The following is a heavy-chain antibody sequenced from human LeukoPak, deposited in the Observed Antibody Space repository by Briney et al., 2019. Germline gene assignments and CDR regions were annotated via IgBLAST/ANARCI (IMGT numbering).Heavy chain of an antibody. J-gene: IGHJ4*02. Sequence: GGSLRPSCAASGFTFSSYAMHWVRQAPGKGLEWVAVISYDGSNKYYADSVKGRFTISRDNSKNTLYLQMNSLRAEDTAVYYCARDLRGLRAAMVLGYWGQGTLVTVSS. CDR2: ISYDGSNK. CDR1: GFTFSSYA. CDR3: ARDLRGLRAAMVLGY. V-gene: IGHV3-30*04. D-gene: IGHD5-18*01.